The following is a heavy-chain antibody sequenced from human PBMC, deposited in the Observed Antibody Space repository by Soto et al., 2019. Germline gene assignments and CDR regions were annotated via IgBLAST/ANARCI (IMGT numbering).Heavy chain of an antibody. D-gene: IGHD3-3*01. CDR3: DSTYYDFWSGYYPYYYYGMDV. Sequence: PSETLSLTCTVSGGSISSSSYYWGWIRQPPGKGLEWIGSICYSGSTYYNPSLKSRVTISVDTSKNQFSLKLSSVTAADTAVCYCDSTYYDFWSGYYPYYYYGMDVWGQGTTVTVSS. CDR2: ICYSGST. CDR1: GGSISSSSYY. V-gene: IGHV4-39*01. J-gene: IGHJ6*02.